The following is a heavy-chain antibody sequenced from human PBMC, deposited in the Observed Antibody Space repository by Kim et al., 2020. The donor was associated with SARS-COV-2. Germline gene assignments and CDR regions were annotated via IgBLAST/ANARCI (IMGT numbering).Heavy chain of an antibody. CDR3: ADRPGSIANGYFDY. Sequence: SGPTLVKPTQTLTLTCTFSGFSLSTSGVGVGWIRQPPGKALEWLALIYWDDDKRDSPSLKSRLTITKDTSKNQVVLTLTSMDPVDTATYYCADRPGSIANGYFDYWGQGTLVTVSS. J-gene: IGHJ4*02. V-gene: IGHV2-5*02. CDR1: GFSLSTSGVG. D-gene: IGHD1-26*01. CDR2: IYWDDDK.